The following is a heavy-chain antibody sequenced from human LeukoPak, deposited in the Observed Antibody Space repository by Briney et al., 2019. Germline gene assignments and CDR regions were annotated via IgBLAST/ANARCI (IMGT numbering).Heavy chain of an antibody. Sequence: PGGSLRLSYAASGFTFSSYSMNWVRQAPGKGLEWVSSISSSSSYIYYADSVKGRFTISRDNAKNSLYLQMNSLRAEDTAVYYCASSILGYCSGGSCYASHCWGQGTLVTVSS. CDR2: ISSSSSYI. J-gene: IGHJ4*02. D-gene: IGHD2-15*01. V-gene: IGHV3-21*01. CDR3: ASSILGYCSGGSCYASHC. CDR1: GFTFSSYS.